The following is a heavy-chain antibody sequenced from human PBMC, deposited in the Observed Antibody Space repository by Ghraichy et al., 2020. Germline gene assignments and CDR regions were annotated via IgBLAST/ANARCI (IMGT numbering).Heavy chain of an antibody. CDR3: ARESPRSEGGNSDSFDI. D-gene: IGHD4-23*01. Sequence: GGSLRLSCAASGFSFSNYWMQWVRRAPGKGLVWVSRINSDGSYTSYADSVRDRFTISRDNAKNTLYLQMNSLRVEDTAVYYCARESPRSEGGNSDSFDIWGQGTKVTVSS. CDR1: GFSFSNYW. J-gene: IGHJ3*02. CDR2: INSDGSYT. V-gene: IGHV3-74*01.